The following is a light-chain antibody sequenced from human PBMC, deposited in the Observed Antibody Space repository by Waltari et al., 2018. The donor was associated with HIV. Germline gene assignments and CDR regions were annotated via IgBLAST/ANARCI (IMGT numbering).Light chain of an antibody. CDR3: GTWDTSLYSYV. Sequence: QSLLTQPPSVSAAPGQKVTIYCSGTTSNIGNGFVSWYQQPPGTSPKLLIYDNDKRPSGIPDRFSGSQSGTSATLDITGLQTGDEADYYCGTWDTSLYSYVFATGSKVTVL. CDR2: DND. V-gene: IGLV1-51*01. J-gene: IGLJ1*01. CDR1: TSNIGNGF.